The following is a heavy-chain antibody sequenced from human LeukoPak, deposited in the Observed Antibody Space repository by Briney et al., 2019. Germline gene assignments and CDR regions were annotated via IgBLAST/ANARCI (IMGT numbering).Heavy chain of an antibody. Sequence: PGRSLRLSCAASGFTFSSYGMHWVRQAPGKGLEWVAVISYDGSNKYYADSVKGRFTISRDNSKNTLYLQMNSLRAEDTAVYYCAKDHCSGTSCFLFDPWGQGTLVTVSS. CDR1: GFTFSSYG. D-gene: IGHD2-2*01. CDR2: ISYDGSNK. V-gene: IGHV3-30*18. CDR3: AKDHCSGTSCFLFDP. J-gene: IGHJ5*02.